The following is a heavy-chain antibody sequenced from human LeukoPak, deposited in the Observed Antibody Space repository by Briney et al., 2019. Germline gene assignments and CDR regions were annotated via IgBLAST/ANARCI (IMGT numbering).Heavy chain of an antibody. J-gene: IGHJ3*02. CDR2: ISPNNGNT. CDR3: TRVRNSNNWWGPFDI. Sequence: ASVNVSCKAFGYTFGTSSISWVRQAPGQRLEWMGWISPNNGNTQYAQGVQGRVTMTTDTSRSTDYMELRSLRSDDTAVYYCTRVRNSNNWWGPFDIWGQGTMVTVSS. V-gene: IGHV1-18*01. CDR1: GYTFGTSS. D-gene: IGHD1-1*01.